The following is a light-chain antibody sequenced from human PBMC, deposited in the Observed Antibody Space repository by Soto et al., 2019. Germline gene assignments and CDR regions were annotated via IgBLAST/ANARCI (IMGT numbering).Light chain of an antibody. Sequence: EMVLTQSPGTLSLSPGERATLHCRASQIGNTNYLAWYQQRPGQPPRLLLYSVFTRANGTPDRFSGSGAGTDLTLTISGLAPEDSALDYCQHYGHPRWTCGPGTRVEIK. CDR3: QHYGHPRWT. J-gene: IGKJ1*01. V-gene: IGKV3-20*01. CDR2: SVF. CDR1: QIGNTNY.